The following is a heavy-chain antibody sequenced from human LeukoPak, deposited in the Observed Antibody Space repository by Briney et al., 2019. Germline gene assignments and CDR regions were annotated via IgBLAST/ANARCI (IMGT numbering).Heavy chain of an antibody. J-gene: IGHJ6*02. CDR1: GFTFSSYS. CDR2: ISSSSSYI. CDR3: ARDGITPPGMDV. V-gene: IGHV3-21*01. D-gene: IGHD3-16*01. Sequence: PGGSLRLSCAASGFTFSSYSMNWVRQAPGKGLEWVSSISSSSSYIYYADSVKGRFTISRDNAKNSLYLQMNSLRAEDTAVYYCARDGITPPGMDVWGQGTTVTVSS.